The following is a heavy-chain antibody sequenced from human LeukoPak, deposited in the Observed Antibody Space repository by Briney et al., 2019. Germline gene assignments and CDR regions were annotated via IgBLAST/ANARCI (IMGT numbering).Heavy chain of an antibody. D-gene: IGHD4-11*01. CDR3: ARAATVTGPPTSFDY. CDR1: GGTVRSFA. V-gene: IGHV1-69*05. CDR2: IIPIFGTT. J-gene: IGHJ4*02. Sequence: ASVKVSCKASGGTVRSFAISWVRQAPGHGLEWMGRIIPIFGTTNYAQKFQGRITITTDESTTTAYMELSSLRSEDTAVYYCARAATVTGPPTSFDYWGQGTLVTVSS.